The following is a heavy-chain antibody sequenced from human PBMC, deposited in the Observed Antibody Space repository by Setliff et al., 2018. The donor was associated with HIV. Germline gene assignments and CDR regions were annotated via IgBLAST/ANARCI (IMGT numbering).Heavy chain of an antibody. D-gene: IGHD5-12*01. CDR1: GGSISSSSYY. J-gene: IGHJ4*02. V-gene: IGHV4-39*01. CDR3: ARWGDGYNSYDS. CDR2: IYYSGST. Sequence: PSETLSLTCTVSGGSISSSSYYGGWIRQPPGKGLEWIGSIYYSGSTYYNPSLKSRVTISVDTSKNQFSLKLSSVTAADTAVYFCARWGDGYNSYDSWGQGTLVTVSS.